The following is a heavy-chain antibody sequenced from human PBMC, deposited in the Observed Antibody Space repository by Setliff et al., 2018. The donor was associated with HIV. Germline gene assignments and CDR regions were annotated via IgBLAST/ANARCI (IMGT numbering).Heavy chain of an antibody. Sequence: GGSLRLSCAASGFTFSTYWMGWIRQVPGKGLEWVAGISFDGTDKYYADSVKGRFTISRDNSKNTLFLQLSSLRPDTAVYYCGRGHHYYYDSSVAHQIDYLGQGTLVTVSS. D-gene: IGHD3-22*01. J-gene: IGHJ4*02. V-gene: IGHV3-30-3*01. CDR2: ISFDGTDK. CDR1: GFTFSTYW. CDR3: GRGHHYYYDSSVAHQIDY.